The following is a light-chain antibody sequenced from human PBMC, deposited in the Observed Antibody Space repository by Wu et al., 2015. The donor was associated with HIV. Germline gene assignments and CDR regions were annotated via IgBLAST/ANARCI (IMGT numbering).Light chain of an antibody. CDR3: QQRSTWPLT. Sequence: EIVMTQSPATLSVSPGDSATLSCRASQSVSTNLAWYQQKPGQAPRLLIYDASNRATGIPARFSGSGSGTDFTLTISSLEPEDFAVYYCQQRSTWPLTFGGGTKVEIK. CDR1: QSVSTN. CDR2: DAS. J-gene: IGKJ4*01. V-gene: IGKV3-11*01.